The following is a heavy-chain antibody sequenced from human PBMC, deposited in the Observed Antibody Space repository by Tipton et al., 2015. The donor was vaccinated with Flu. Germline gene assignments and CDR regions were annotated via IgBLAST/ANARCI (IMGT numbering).Heavy chain of an antibody. CDR3: ARALFRPGGWEDAFDI. CDR2: IYTSGST. V-gene: IGHV4-4*07. D-gene: IGHD1-26*01. J-gene: IGHJ3*02. CDR1: GGSISSYY. Sequence: TLSLTCTVSGGSISSYYWSWIRQPAGKGLEWIGRIYTSGSTNYNPSLKSRVTMSVGTSKNQFSLKLSSVTAADTAVYYCARALFRPGGWEDAFDIWGQGTMVTVSS.